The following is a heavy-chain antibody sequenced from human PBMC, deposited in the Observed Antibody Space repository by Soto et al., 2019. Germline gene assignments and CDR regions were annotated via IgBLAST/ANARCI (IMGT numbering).Heavy chain of an antibody. V-gene: IGHV4-4*07. CDR1: GASISGFY. D-gene: IGHD1-1*01. Sequence: QVQLQESGPGLVKPSETLSLTCTVSGASISGFYWSWIRKSAGKGREWIGRIYATGTTDYNPSLKSAVMMSVDTSKKQFSLKLRSVTAADTAVYYCVRDGTKTLRDWFDPWGQGISVTVSS. CDR2: IYATGTT. J-gene: IGHJ5*02. CDR3: VRDGTKTLRDWFDP.